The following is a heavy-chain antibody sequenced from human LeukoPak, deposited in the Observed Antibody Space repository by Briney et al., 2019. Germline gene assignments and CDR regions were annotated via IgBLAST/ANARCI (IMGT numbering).Heavy chain of an antibody. J-gene: IGHJ5*02. CDR3: ARDEGTVTNWFDP. CDR1: GYTFTGYY. Sequence: ASVKVSCKASGYTFTGYYMHWVRQAPGQGLEWTGWINPNSGGTNYALKFQGRVTMTRDTSISTAYMELSRLRSDDTAVYYCARDEGTVTNWFDPWGQGTLVTVSS. D-gene: IGHD4-17*01. V-gene: IGHV1-2*02. CDR2: INPNSGGT.